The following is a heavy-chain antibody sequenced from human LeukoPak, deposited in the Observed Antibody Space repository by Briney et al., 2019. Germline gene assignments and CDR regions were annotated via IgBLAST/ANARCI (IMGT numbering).Heavy chain of an antibody. CDR3: VKSPLNLGYCSGGSCHYFDY. CDR2: ISGTGGTT. V-gene: IGHV3-23*01. CDR1: GFTFSSCA. D-gene: IGHD2-15*01. Sequence: GGSLRLSCVGSGFTFSSCAMIWVRQTPGKGLEWVSVISGTGGTTYDTDSVKGRFTISRDNSKNTLYLQMNSLRAEDTAVYYCVKSPLNLGYCSGGSCHYFDYWGQGTLVTVSS. J-gene: IGHJ4*02.